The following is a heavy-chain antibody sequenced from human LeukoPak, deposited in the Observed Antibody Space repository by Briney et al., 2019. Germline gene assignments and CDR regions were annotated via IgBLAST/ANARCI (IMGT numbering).Heavy chain of an antibody. J-gene: IGHJ6*02. CDR3: ARDLGGWYSWIWLSHGMDV. D-gene: IGHD6-19*01. Sequence: PGGSLRLSCAASGFTFSSYWMSWVRQAPGKGLEWVANIKQDGSEKYYMDSVKGRFTISRDNAKNSLYLQMNSLRAEDTAVYYCARDLGGWYSWIWLSHGMDVWGQGTTVTVSS. V-gene: IGHV3-7*01. CDR1: GFTFSSYW. CDR2: IKQDGSEK.